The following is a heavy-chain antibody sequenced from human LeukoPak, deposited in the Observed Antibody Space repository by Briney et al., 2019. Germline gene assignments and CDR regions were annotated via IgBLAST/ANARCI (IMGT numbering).Heavy chain of an antibody. Sequence: SETLSLTCTVSGGSISSRSYYWGWIRQPPGKGLEWIGSIYYTGNTYYNPSLKSRVTISLDTSKNQFSLKLSSVTAADTAVYYCARHEVSSSSSFFEYWGQGTLVTVSS. V-gene: IGHV4-39*01. J-gene: IGHJ4*02. CDR2: IYYTGNT. D-gene: IGHD6-6*01. CDR1: GGSISSRSYY. CDR3: ARHEVSSSSSFFEY.